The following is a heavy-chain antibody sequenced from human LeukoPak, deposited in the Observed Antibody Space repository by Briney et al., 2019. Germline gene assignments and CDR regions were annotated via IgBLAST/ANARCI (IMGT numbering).Heavy chain of an antibody. V-gene: IGHV4-59*01. Sequence: SETLSLTCTVSGGSISSYYWSWIRQPPGKGLEWIGYIYYSGSTNYNPSLKSRVTISVDTSKNQFSLKLSSVTAADTAVYYCSGGERLVQIAYCGQGTLVTVSA. CDR3: SGGERLVQIAY. CDR2: IYYSGST. D-gene: IGHD6-13*01. J-gene: IGHJ4*02. CDR1: GGSISSYY.